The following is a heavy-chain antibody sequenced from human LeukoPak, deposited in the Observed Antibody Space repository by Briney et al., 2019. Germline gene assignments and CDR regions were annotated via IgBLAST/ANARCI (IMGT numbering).Heavy chain of an antibody. J-gene: IGHJ4*02. CDR2: ISASGDHR. V-gene: IGHV3-23*01. CDR3: AKDDSRALDHFDS. Sequence: GGSLRLSCAASVFTSQNFAMSWVRQAPGEGLEWVSGISASGDHRYYADSVKGRFTISRDTTKNTLYLQMNSLRAEDTAVYYCAKDDSRALDHFDSWGQGTLVTVSS. CDR1: VFTSQNFA. D-gene: IGHD3-22*01.